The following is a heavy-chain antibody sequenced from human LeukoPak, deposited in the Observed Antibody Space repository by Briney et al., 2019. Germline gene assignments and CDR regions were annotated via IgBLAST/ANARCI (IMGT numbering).Heavy chain of an antibody. Sequence: GGSLRLSCAASRFTFTTRWMNWVRQAPGKGLEWVAIIKEDGSEKLYVDSVKGRFTISRDNAKNSLYPQMDNLRAEDTAVYYCASGSGWTFEYWGQGTQVTVSS. J-gene: IGHJ4*02. CDR3: ASGSGWTFEY. CDR1: RFTFTTRW. V-gene: IGHV3-7*01. CDR2: IKEDGSEK. D-gene: IGHD6-19*01.